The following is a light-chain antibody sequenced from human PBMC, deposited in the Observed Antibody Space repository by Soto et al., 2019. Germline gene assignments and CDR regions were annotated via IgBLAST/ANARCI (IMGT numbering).Light chain of an antibody. CDR3: QQRSDWFT. V-gene: IGKV3D-20*02. CDR1: QSVSSSF. Sequence: IELTHSPGTLSLSPWEIATLSCRASQSVSSSFLAWYQQKPGQAPRLLIYDASNRATGIPVRFSGSGSGTDFTLTISSLEPEDFGLYYCQQRSDWFTFGQGTRLEIK. J-gene: IGKJ5*01. CDR2: DAS.